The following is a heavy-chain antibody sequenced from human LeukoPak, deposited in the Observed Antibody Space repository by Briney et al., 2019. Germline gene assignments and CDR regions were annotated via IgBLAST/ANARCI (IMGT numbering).Heavy chain of an antibody. CDR1: GYTFTSYG. D-gene: IGHD2-2*01. V-gene: IGHV1-18*04. CDR3: ARDIVVEPAANTVGWFDP. Sequence: ASVKVSCKASGYTFTSYGISWVRQAPGQGLEWMGWISAYNGNTNYAQKLQGRVTMTTDTSTSTAYMELRSLRSDDTAVYYCARDIVVEPAANTVGWFDPWGQGTLVTVSS. J-gene: IGHJ5*02. CDR2: ISAYNGNT.